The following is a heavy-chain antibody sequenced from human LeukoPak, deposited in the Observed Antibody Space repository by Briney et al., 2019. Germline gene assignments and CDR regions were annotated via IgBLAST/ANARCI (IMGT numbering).Heavy chain of an antibody. CDR2: INNSWST. CDR1: GASFSDSY. J-gene: IGHJ4*02. CDR3: ARGRYGPRLGN. V-gene: IGHV4-34*01. Sequence: PSETLSLTCAVYGASFSDSYWSWIRQSPEKGLEWIGEINNSWSTSYNPSLNSRVIMSVDRSKNQFSLRLTSVTAADTAVYYCARGRYGPRLGNWGQGTLVTVSS. D-gene: IGHD3-16*01.